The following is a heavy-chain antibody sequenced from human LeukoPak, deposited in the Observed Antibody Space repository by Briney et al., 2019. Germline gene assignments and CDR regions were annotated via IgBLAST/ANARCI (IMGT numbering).Heavy chain of an antibody. J-gene: IGHJ4*02. V-gene: IGHV3-7*01. CDR2: IKQDGSET. D-gene: IGHD2-8*02. CDR1: GFTFSSNW. CDR3: ARDGLFWYVY. Sequence: PGGSLRLSWAASGFTFSSNWMTWVRQARGKGLEWVANIKQDGSETYYVDSVKGRFTISRDNAKNSLYLQMNSLRAEDTAVYYCARDGLFWYVYWGQGTLVTVSS.